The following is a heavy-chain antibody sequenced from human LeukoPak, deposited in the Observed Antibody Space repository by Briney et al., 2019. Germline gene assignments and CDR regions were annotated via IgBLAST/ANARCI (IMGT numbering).Heavy chain of an antibody. J-gene: IGHJ5*02. V-gene: IGHV3-21*01. CDR1: GFTFSDYW. Sequence: PGGSLRLSCAASGFTFSDYWMHWVRRAPGKGLEWVSSISTSSSYIYYADSVRGRFTISRDNAKNSLYLQMNSLRAEDTAVYSCARGADGVSSNSRGWFDPWGQGTLVTVSS. CDR3: ARGADGVSSNSRGWFDP. CDR2: ISTSSSYI. D-gene: IGHD2-15*01.